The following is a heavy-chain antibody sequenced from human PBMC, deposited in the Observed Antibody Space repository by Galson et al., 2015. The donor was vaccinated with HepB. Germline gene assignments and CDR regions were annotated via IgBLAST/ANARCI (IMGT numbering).Heavy chain of an antibody. CDR2: ISYDGGNK. CDR1: GFTFSSYA. J-gene: IGHJ3*02. D-gene: IGHD5-18*01. V-gene: IGHV3-30*04. Sequence: SLRLSCAASGFTFSSYAMHWVRQAPGKGLEWVAVISYDGGNKYYADSVKGRFTISRDNSKNTLYLQMNSLRAEDTAVYYCADIAMVNSAFDIWGQGTMVTVSS. CDR3: ADIAMVNSAFDI.